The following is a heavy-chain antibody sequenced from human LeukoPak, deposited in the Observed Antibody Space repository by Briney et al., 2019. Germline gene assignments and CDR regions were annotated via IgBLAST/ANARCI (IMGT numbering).Heavy chain of an antibody. CDR1: GLTFSESW. CDR3: ARDEDIVVVVAATNAFDI. V-gene: IGHV3-7*01. J-gene: IGHJ3*02. Sequence: GGSLRLSCAASGLTFSESWMTWVRQAPGKGLEWVANINQDESDKSYADSVRGRFTISRDNAKNSLYLQMNSLRAEDTAVYYCARDEDIVVVVAATNAFDIWGQGTMVTVPS. D-gene: IGHD2-15*01. CDR2: INQDESDK.